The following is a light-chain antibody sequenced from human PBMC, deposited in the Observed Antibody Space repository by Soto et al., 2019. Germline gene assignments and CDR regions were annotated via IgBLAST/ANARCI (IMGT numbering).Light chain of an antibody. CDR3: SSYSSISYVI. CDR1: SSDVGAYNY. CDR2: DVS. Sequence: QSVLTQPASVSGSPGQSITISCTGTSSDVGAYNYVSWYQQHPGEAPRLMIYDVSYRPSGVSNRFSGSKSGNTASLTISGLRAEDEAEYYCSSYSSISYVIFGGGTSSPS. J-gene: IGLJ2*01. V-gene: IGLV2-14*01.